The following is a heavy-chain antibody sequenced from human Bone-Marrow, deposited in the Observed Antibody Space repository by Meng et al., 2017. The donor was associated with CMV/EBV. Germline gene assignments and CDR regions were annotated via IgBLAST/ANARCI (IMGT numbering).Heavy chain of an antibody. Sequence: GESLKISCAASGFTFSSYDMHCVRQATGKGLEWVSAIGTAGDTYYPGSVKGRFTISRENAKNSLYLQMNSLRAGDTAVYYCARARGGYFDYWGQGMLVTVSS. V-gene: IGHV3-13*01. CDR2: IGTAGDT. J-gene: IGHJ4*02. CDR1: GFTFSSYD. D-gene: IGHD3-16*01. CDR3: ARARGGYFDY.